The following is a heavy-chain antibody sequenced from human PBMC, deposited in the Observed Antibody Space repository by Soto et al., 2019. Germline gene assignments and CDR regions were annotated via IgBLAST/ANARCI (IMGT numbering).Heavy chain of an antibody. CDR2: IHHSGTT. CDR3: ARALYGGNFDY. Sequence: PSETLSLTCGVSDSSINSNYYWLWIRQPPGKGLEWIGAIHHSGTTYYTPSLKSRVTISMDMSKNHFSLRLTSVTAADTAIYYCARALYGGNFDYWGQGXPVTVSS. J-gene: IGHJ4*02. V-gene: IGHV4-38-2*01. D-gene: IGHD2-15*01. CDR1: DSSINSNYY.